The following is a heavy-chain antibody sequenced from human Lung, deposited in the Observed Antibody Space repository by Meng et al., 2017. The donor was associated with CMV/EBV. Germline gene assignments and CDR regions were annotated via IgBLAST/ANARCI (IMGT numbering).Heavy chain of an antibody. D-gene: IGHD3-22*01. V-gene: IGHV4-59*01. CDR3: ASVTGSSDSSGYYYYYGMDV. J-gene: IGHJ6*02. Sequence: SETLSLXCTVSGGSISSYYWSWIRQPPGKGLEWIGYIYYSGSTNYNPSLKSRVTISVDTSKNQFSLKLSSVTAADTAVYYCASVTGSSDSSGYYYYYGMDVWGQGXTVTFSS. CDR2: IYYSGST. CDR1: GGSISSYY.